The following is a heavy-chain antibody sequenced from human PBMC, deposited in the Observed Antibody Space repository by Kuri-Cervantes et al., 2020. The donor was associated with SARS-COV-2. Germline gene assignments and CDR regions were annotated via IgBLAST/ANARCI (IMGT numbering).Heavy chain of an antibody. Sequence: GESLKISCAGSGFPFSSYSMNWVRQAPGKGLEWVSAISCSGGSKYYADSVKGRFTISRDNSKNTLYLQMNSLRAEDTAVYYCARARTGTKIDYYYYMDVWGKGTTVTVSS. D-gene: IGHD1-7*01. CDR2: ISCSGGSK. J-gene: IGHJ6*03. CDR1: GFPFSSYS. V-gene: IGHV3-23*01. CDR3: ARARTGTKIDYYYYMDV.